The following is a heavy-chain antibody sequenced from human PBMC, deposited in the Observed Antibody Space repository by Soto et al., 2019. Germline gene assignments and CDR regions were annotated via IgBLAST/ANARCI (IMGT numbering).Heavy chain of an antibody. D-gene: IGHD2-2*01. J-gene: IGHJ5*02. Sequence: ASVKVSCKASGYTFTSYGISWVRQAPGQGLEWMGWISAYNGNTNYAQKLQGRVTMTTDTSTSTAYMELRSLRSDDTAVYYCVRDLKCSSTSCRNWFDPWGQGTLVTVSS. CDR3: VRDLKCSSTSCRNWFDP. CDR2: ISAYNGNT. V-gene: IGHV1-18*01. CDR1: GYTFTSYG.